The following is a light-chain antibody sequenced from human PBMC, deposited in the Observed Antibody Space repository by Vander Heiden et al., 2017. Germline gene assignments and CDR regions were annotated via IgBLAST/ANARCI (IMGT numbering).Light chain of an antibody. J-gene: IGKJ5*01. CDR3: QQYDNLPIT. V-gene: IGKV1-33*01. CDR2: DAS. CDR1: QDISNY. Sequence: DIQMPQSPSSLSASVGDRVTITCQASQDISNYLNWYQQKPGKAPKLLIYDASNLETGVPSRFSGSGSVTDFTFTIIILHPEDIATYYCQQYDNLPITFGQGTRLEIK.